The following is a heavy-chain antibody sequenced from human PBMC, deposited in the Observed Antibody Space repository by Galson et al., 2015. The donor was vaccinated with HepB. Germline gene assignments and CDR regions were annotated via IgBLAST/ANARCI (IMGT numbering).Heavy chain of an antibody. Sequence: SLRLSCAASGFTFSSYGMHWVRQTPGKGLEWVAAIWYDGSNKYYADSVKGRFTISRDNSKNTLYLQMNSLRAEDTAVYYCARGAEIAAHHFDYWGQGTLVTVSS. D-gene: IGHD6-13*01. CDR1: GFTFSSYG. CDR2: IWYDGSNK. CDR3: ARGAEIAAHHFDY. V-gene: IGHV3-33*01. J-gene: IGHJ4*02.